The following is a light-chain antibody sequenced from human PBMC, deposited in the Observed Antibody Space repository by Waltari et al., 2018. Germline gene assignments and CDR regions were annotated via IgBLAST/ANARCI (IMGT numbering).Light chain of an antibody. CDR1: ISDIVGYRY. J-gene: IGLJ2*01. CDR2: DIN. Sequence: QSALTQPASVSGSLGQSITISSSGPISDIVGYRYVSWYRQSPGKVPTLITYDINKRPSEVSDRFSGSRSGNTATLTISGLQAEDEAHYFCSSHSSRITLIFGGGTKLTVL. V-gene: IGLV2-14*03. CDR3: SSHSSRITLI.